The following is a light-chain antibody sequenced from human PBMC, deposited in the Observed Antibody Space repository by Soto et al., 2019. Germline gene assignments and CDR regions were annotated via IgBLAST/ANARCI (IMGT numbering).Light chain of an antibody. J-gene: IGLJ1*01. V-gene: IGLV2-14*03. CDR3: TSYSGSTTRGV. CDR2: DVS. CDR1: SSDVGGYNY. Sequence: QSVLTQPASVSGSPGQSITISCTGTSSDVGGYNYVSWYQQHPGTAPKLIIYDVSDRPSGVSNRFSGSKSGNTASLTISGLQAEDAADYYCTSYSGSTTRGVFGTGTKATVL.